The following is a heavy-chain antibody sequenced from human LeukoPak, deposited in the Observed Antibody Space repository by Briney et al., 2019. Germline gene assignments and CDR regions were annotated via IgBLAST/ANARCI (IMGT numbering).Heavy chain of an antibody. Sequence: PGGSLRLSCAASRFTFSSSAMTWVRQAPGKGLEWVSAISDSGGDTIYTDSVKGRFTISRDNSKNTLYLQMNSLRAEDTAVYYCAKERSSRWYVNSLDYWGQGTLVTVSS. CDR1: RFTFSSSA. CDR3: AKERSSRWYVNSLDY. J-gene: IGHJ4*02. CDR2: ISDSGGDT. V-gene: IGHV3-23*01. D-gene: IGHD6-13*01.